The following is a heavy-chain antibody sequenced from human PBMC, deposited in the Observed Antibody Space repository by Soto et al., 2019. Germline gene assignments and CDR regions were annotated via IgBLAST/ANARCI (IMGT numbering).Heavy chain of an antibody. V-gene: IGHV3-30*18. D-gene: IGHD6-6*01. Sequence: QVQLVESGGGVVQPGRSLRLSCAASGFTFSSYGMHWVRQAPGTGLEWVAVISYDGSNKYYADSVKGRFTISRDNSKNPLDLSMNSPRAEDTAVDYCAKERIEARRRWGNYFDYWGQGTLVTVSS. J-gene: IGHJ4*02. CDR1: GFTFSSYG. CDR2: ISYDGSNK. CDR3: AKERIEARRRWGNYFDY.